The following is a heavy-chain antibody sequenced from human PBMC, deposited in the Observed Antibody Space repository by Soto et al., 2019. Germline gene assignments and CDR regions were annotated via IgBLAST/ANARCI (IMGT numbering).Heavy chain of an antibody. CDR1: GGSISSYY. D-gene: IGHD4-17*01. CDR2: IYYSGST. CDR3: ATHSTVTYYFDY. Sequence: SETLSLTCTVSGGSISSYYWSWIRQPPGKGLEWIGYIYYSGSTNYNPSLKSRVTISVDTSKNQFSLKLSSVTAADTAVYYCATHSTVTYYFDYWGQGTLVTVSS. V-gene: IGHV4-59*08. J-gene: IGHJ4*02.